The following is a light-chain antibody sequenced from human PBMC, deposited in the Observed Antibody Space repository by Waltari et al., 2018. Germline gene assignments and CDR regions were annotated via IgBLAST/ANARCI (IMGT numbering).Light chain of an antibody. V-gene: IGKV1-39*01. CDR2: AAS. Sequence: DIQMTQSPSCLSASVGDRVTITCRASQSISTYLNWYQQRPGKAPKLLIYAASSLQSGVPSRFSGSGSGTDFTLTISSLQPEDFATFYCQQSYSIPYTFGQGTNLEIK. CDR1: QSISTY. CDR3: QQSYSIPYT. J-gene: IGKJ2*01.